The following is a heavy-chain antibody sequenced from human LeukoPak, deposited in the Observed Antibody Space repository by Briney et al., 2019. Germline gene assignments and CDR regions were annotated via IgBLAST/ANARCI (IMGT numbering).Heavy chain of an antibody. D-gene: IGHD6-13*01. CDR2: INHSGST. CDR1: GGSFSGYY. CDR3: ARGGSSWYGAVHYYYYMDV. Sequence: SETLSLTCAVYGGSFSGYYWSWIRQPPGKGLEWIGEINHSGSTNYNPSLKSRVTISVDTSKNQFSLKLSSVTAADTAVYYCARGGSSWYGAVHYYYYMDVWGKGTTVTVSS. J-gene: IGHJ6*03. V-gene: IGHV4-34*01.